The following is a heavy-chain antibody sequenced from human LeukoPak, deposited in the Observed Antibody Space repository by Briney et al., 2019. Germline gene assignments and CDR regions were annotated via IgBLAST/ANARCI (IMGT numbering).Heavy chain of an antibody. D-gene: IGHD5-18*01. J-gene: IGHJ4*02. Sequence: PGGSLRLSCAASGFTFTNYAMSWVRQAPGKGLEWVAVISPGGSSTYYAGSVKGRFTISRDDSKNTLYLQMNSLTAEDTAVYFCAKDSASYGRFDYWGQGTLVTVSS. CDR3: AKDSASYGRFDY. CDR2: ISPGGSST. V-gene: IGHV3-23*01. CDR1: GFTFTNYA.